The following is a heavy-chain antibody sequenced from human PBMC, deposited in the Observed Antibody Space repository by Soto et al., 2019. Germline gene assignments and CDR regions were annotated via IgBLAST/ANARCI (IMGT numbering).Heavy chain of an antibody. CDR2: INSDGSST. Sequence: GGSLRLSCAASGFTFSSYWMHWVRQAPGKGLVWVSRINSDGSSTSYADSVKGRFTISRDNAKNTLYLQMNSLRAEDTAVYYCARGAGIVATGGGHYYYGMDVWGQGTTVTVSS. CDR1: GFTFSSYW. CDR3: ARGAGIVATGGGHYYYGMDV. V-gene: IGHV3-74*01. D-gene: IGHD5-12*01. J-gene: IGHJ6*02.